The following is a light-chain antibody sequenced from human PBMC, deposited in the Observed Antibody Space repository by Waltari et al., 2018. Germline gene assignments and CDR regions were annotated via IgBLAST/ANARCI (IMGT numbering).Light chain of an antibody. V-gene: IGKV3-20*01. J-gene: IGKJ1*01. CDR2: GAS. CDR3: QHYVSLPAT. Sequence: SCRTSQEFSRTLAGYQQKPGQAPRLLIYGASTRATGIPERFSGGGSGTDFSLTISRLEAEDFAVYYCQHYVSLPATFGQGTKVEIK. CDR1: QEFSRT.